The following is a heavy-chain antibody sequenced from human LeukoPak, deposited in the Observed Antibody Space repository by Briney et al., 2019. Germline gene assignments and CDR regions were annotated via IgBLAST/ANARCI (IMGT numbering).Heavy chain of an antibody. D-gene: IGHD5-18*01. CDR2: IKQDGSEK. CDR1: GFTFSSYW. CDR3: AKDKGIHGAEVFDY. Sequence: GGSLRLSCAASGFTFSSYWMSWVRQAPGKGLEWVANIKQDGSEKYYVDSVKGRFTISRDNAKNTLYLQVNSLRAEDTAVYYCAKDKGIHGAEVFDYWGQGTLVTVTS. J-gene: IGHJ4*02. V-gene: IGHV3-7*03.